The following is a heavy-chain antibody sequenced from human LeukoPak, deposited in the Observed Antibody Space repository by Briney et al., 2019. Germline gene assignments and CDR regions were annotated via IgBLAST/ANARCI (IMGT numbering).Heavy chain of an antibody. CDR2: ISSSSSTI. CDR1: GFTFSRYS. Sequence: GGSLRLSCAASGFTFSRYSMNWVRQAPGKGLEWVSYISSSSSTIYYADSVKGRFTISRDNAKNSLYLQMNSLRAEDTAVYYCARDSDSSGYYPYYFDYWGQGTLVTVSS. V-gene: IGHV3-48*01. J-gene: IGHJ4*02. CDR3: ARDSDSSGYYPYYFDY. D-gene: IGHD3-22*01.